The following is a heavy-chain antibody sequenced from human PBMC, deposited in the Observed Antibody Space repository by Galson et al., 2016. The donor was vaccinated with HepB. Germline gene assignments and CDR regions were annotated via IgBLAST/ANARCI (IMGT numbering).Heavy chain of an antibody. CDR1: GGIFSNYA. CDR2: IIPIFGTA. J-gene: IGHJ4*02. CDR3: ARDGAGCSGGSCYRY. Sequence: SVKVSCKASGGIFSNYAITWVRQAPGQGLEWMGAIIPIFGTANYAQKFQGRVTITADESTGTAYMEMSSRRSEDTAVYYCARDGAGCSGGSCYRYWGQGTLVTVSS. D-gene: IGHD2-15*01. V-gene: IGHV1-69*13.